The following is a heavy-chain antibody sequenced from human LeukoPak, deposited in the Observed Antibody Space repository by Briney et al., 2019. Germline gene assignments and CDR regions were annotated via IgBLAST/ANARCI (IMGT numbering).Heavy chain of an antibody. Sequence: SETLSLTCTVSGGSISSSSYYWGWIRQPPGKGLEWIGYIYDSGSTNYNPSLKSRVTISVDTSKNQFSLKLTSVTAADTAVYYCATGETGSTLGGYWGQGTLVTVSS. CDR2: IYDSGST. D-gene: IGHD1-1*01. J-gene: IGHJ4*02. CDR3: ATGETGSTLGGY. CDR1: GGSISSSSYY. V-gene: IGHV4-61*05.